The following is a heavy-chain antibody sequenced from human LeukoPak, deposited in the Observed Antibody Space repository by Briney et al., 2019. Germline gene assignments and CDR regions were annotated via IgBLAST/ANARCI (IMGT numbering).Heavy chain of an antibody. V-gene: IGHV4-34*01. CDR2: INHSGST. CDR1: GGSFSGYY. CDR3: ARGKANRYCSGGSCYLHWFDP. Sequence: SETLSLTCAVYGGSFSGYYWSWIRQPPGKGLEWIGEINHSGSTNYNPSLKSRVTISVDTSKNQFSLKLSSVTVADTAVYYCARGKANRYCSGGSCYLHWFDPWGQGTLVTVSS. D-gene: IGHD2-15*01. J-gene: IGHJ5*02.